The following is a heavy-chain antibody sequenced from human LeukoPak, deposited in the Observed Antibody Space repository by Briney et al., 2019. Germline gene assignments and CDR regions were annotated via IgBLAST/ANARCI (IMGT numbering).Heavy chain of an antibody. V-gene: IGHV3-23*01. Sequence: GGSLRLSCVASGFTFSSYAMSWVRQAPGKGLEWVSAISASGGSTYYADSVKGRFTISRDNSKNTLYLQMNSLRAEDTAVYYCAKDRSSTTSCSNYWGRGTLVTVSS. D-gene: IGHD2-2*01. J-gene: IGHJ4*02. CDR3: AKDRSSTTSCSNY. CDR2: ISASGGST. CDR1: GFTFSSYA.